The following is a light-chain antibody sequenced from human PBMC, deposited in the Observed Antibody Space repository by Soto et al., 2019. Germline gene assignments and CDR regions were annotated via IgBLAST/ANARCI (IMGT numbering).Light chain of an antibody. CDR3: QHYNSYSEA. CDR1: QSISRH. V-gene: IGKV1-39*01. Sequence: DIQMTQSPSSLSASLGDRVTITCRASQSISRHLNWYQQKPGKAPRLLIYAASSLQSGVPSRFSGSGSGTEFTLTISSLQPDDFATYYCQHYNSYSEAFGQGTKVELK. J-gene: IGKJ1*01. CDR2: AAS.